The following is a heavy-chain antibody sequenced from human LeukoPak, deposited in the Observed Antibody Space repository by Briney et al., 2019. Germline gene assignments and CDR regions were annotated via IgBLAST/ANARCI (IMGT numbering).Heavy chain of an antibody. Sequence: GGSLRLSCAASGFNVSRNYMNWVRQAPGKGLEWVSVIYSRGSTYYADSVKGRFTISRDISKNTLYLQINSLRPEDTTLYYCARGGWGTYDPGNLDLWGQGTLVTVSS. D-gene: IGHD6-19*01. CDR3: ARGGWGTYDPGNLDL. CDR2: IYSRGST. J-gene: IGHJ1*01. V-gene: IGHV3-53*01. CDR1: GFNVSRNY.